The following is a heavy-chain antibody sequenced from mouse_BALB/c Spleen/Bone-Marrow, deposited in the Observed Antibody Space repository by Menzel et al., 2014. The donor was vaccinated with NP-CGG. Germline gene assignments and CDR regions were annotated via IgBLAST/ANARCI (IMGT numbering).Heavy chain of an antibody. D-gene: IGHD1-1*01. CDR3: ARHYYGSSHFAY. Sequence: QVQLKQSGAELMKPGASVKISYKATGYTFSSYWIEWVKQRPGHGLEWIGEILPGSGSTNYNEKFKGKATFTADTSSNTAYMQLSSLTSEDSAVYYCARHYYGSSHFAYWGQGTLVTVSA. V-gene: IGHV1-9*01. CDR1: GYTFSSYW. J-gene: IGHJ3*01. CDR2: ILPGSGST.